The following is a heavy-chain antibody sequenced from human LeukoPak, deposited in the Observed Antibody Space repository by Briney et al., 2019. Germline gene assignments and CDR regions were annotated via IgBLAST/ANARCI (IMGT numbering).Heavy chain of an antibody. D-gene: IGHD5-24*01. CDR1: GYSISSGYY. V-gene: IGHV4-38-2*01. CDR2: IYHSGST. CDR3: ARLGGVEMATILH. Sequence: PSETLSLTCAVSGYSISSGYYWGWIRPPPGKGLEWIGSIYHSGSTYYNPSLKSRVTLSVDTSKSQFSLKLSSVPAADTAVYYCARLGGVEMATILHWGQGTLVTVSS. J-gene: IGHJ4*02.